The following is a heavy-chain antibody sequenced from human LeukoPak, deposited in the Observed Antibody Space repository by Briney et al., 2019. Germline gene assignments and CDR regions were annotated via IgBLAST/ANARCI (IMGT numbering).Heavy chain of an antibody. D-gene: IGHD4-17*01. CDR3: ARRFAVNPRYAFDI. Sequence: SETLSLTCTVSGGSISSGGYYWSWIRQHPGKGLEWIGYIYCSGSTYYNPSLKSRVTISVDTSKNQFSLKLSSVTAADTAVYYCARRFAVNPRYAFDIWGQGAMVTVSS. J-gene: IGHJ3*02. V-gene: IGHV4-31*03. CDR1: GGSISSGGYY. CDR2: IYCSGST.